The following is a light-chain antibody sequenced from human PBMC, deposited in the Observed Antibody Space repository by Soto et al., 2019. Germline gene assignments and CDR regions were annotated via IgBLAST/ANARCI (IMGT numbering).Light chain of an antibody. J-gene: IGKJ4*01. CDR3: LQDYNYPLT. Sequence: AIQMTQSPSSLSASVGDRVTITCRASQGIGNDLGWYQQKPGKAPKLLIYATSSLQSAVPSRFSGSGSGTDFTLTISSLQPEDFATYYCLQDYNYPLTFGGGTKVDIK. CDR1: QGIGND. V-gene: IGKV1-6*01. CDR2: ATS.